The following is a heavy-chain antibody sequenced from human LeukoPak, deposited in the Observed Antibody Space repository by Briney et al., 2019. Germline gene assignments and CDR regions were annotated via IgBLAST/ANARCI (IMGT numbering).Heavy chain of an antibody. J-gene: IGHJ4*02. Sequence: PSETLSLTCNVSGVSVNTSHSNWIRQRPGKGLEWIGCLSYTGKTDYNPSLKSRVSISLGSSNNHFSLKLRHGPAADTAVYYCSEGYFEPFDHWGQGILVTVSS. V-gene: IGHV4-59*02. CDR3: SEGYFEPFDH. CDR2: LSYTGKT. CDR1: GVSVNTSH. D-gene: IGHD2/OR15-2a*01.